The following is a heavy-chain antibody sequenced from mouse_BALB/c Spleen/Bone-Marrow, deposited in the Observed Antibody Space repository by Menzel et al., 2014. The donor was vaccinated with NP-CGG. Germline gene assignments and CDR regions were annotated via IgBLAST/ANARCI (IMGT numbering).Heavy chain of an antibody. CDR1: GFTFNDFH. V-gene: IGHV7-1*02. CDR3: ARGELETGSFDY. Sequence: EVKLLESGGGLVQPGGSLRLSCATSGFTFNDFHMDFVRHQAGKKLALIVTNTNKANDYTTEYSASVKGRFIVSRDTSQSILFLQMNALRTEDTAIYYCARGELETGSFDYWGQGTTLTVFS. J-gene: IGHJ2*01. CDR2: NTNKANDYTT. D-gene: IGHD4-1*01.